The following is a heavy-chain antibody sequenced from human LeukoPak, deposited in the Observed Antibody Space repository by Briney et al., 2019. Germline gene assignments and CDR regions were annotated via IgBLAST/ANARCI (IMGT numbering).Heavy chain of an antibody. CDR3: ARSGYTSSWPLFDY. CDR1: GFTVSSNY. V-gene: IGHV3-53*01. CDR2: IYSGGST. J-gene: IGHJ4*02. Sequence: GGSLRLSCAASGFTVSSNYMSWVRQAPGKELEWVSVIYSGGSTYYADSVKGRFTISRDNSKNTLYLQMNSLRAEDTAVYYCARSGYTSSWPLFDYWGQGTLVTVSS. D-gene: IGHD6-13*01.